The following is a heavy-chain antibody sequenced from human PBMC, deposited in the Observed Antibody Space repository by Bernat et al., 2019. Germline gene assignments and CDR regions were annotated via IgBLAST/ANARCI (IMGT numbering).Heavy chain of an antibody. CDR2: IYYSGST. V-gene: IGHV4-59*01. CDR1: GGSISSYY. Sequence: QVQLQESGPGLVKPSETLSLTCTVSGGSISSYYWSWIRQPPGEGLEWIGYIYYSGSTNYNPSLKSRVTISVDTSKNQFSLKLSSVTAADTAVYYCARGGDYDFWSGYYSGHYYYYMDVWGKGTTVTVSS. J-gene: IGHJ6*03. D-gene: IGHD3-3*01. CDR3: ARGGDYDFWSGYYSGHYYYYMDV.